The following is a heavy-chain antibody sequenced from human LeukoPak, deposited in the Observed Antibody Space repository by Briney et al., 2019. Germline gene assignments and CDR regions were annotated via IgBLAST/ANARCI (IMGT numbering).Heavy chain of an antibody. CDR1: GYTFTSYD. V-gene: IGHV1-18*01. Sequence: GASVKVSCKASGYTFTSYDINWVRQATGQGLEWMGWISAYNGNTNYAQKLQGRVTMTTDTSTSTAYMELRSLRSDDTAVYYCAREWGYSSSPFFDYWGQGTLVTVSS. CDR2: ISAYNGNT. D-gene: IGHD6-13*01. J-gene: IGHJ4*02. CDR3: AREWGYSSSPFFDY.